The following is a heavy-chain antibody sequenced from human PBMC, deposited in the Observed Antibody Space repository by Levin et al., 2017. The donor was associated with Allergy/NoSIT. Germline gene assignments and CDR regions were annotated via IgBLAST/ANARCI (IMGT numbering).Heavy chain of an antibody. V-gene: IGHV3-23*01. Sequence: GGSLRLSCAASGFTFSSYAMSWVRQAPGKGLEWVSAISGSGGSTYYADSVKGRFTISRDNSKNTLYLQMNSLRAEDTAVYYCAKDLGLIVVVWPEPFDYWGQGTLVTVSS. CDR1: GFTFSSYA. CDR3: AKDLGLIVVVWPEPFDY. D-gene: IGHD2-15*01. CDR2: ISGSGGST. J-gene: IGHJ4*02.